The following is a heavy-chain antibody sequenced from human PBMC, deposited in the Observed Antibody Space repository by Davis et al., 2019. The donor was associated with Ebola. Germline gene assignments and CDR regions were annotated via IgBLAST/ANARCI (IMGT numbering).Heavy chain of an antibody. D-gene: IGHD2-8*01. CDR1: GGSISSSSYY. CDR2: VYYDGST. V-gene: IGHV4-39*01. CDR3: ARAGVSFDY. J-gene: IGHJ4*02. Sequence: SETLSLTCIVSGGSISSSSYYWAWIRQPPGKGLEWIGSVYYDGSTYYNPSVKSRVTISVDTSKNQFSLKLSSVTAADTAVYYCARAGVSFDYWGQGTLVTVSS.